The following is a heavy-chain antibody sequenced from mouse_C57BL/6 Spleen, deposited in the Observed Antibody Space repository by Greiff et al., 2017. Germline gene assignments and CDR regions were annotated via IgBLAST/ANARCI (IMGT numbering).Heavy chain of an antibody. CDR2: IHPNSGST. V-gene: IGHV1-64*01. D-gene: IGHD1-1*01. J-gene: IGHJ4*01. Sequence: QVQLQQSGAELVKPGASVKLSCKASGYTFTSYWMHWVKQRPGQGLEWIGMIHPNSGSTNYNEKFKSKATLTVDKSSSTAYMQLSSLTSEDSAVYYCARPLYYYGSRDYAMDYWGQGTSVTVSS. CDR1: GYTFTSYW. CDR3: ARPLYYYGSRDYAMDY.